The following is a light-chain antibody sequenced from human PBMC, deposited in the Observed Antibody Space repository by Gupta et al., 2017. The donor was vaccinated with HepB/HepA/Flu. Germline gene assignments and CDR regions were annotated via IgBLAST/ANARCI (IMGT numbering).Light chain of an antibody. J-gene: IGKJ1*01. CDR1: QSISSY. Sequence: DIQMTQSPSSLSASVGDRVTITCRASQSISSYLNWYQQKPGKAPKLLIYAASSVQSGVPSRFSGSGSGTDFTLTISMLQPEDFATYYCQQRDSTPRTFGQGTKVEIK. V-gene: IGKV1-39*01. CDR3: QQRDSTPRT. CDR2: AAS.